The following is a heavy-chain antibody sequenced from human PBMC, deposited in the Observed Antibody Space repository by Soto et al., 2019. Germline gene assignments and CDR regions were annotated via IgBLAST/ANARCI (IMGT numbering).Heavy chain of an antibody. Sequence: QLQLQESGPGLVKPSETLSLTCTVSGGSISSSSYYWGWIRQPPGKGLEWIGSSYYSGSTYYNPSLKSLVPIPVDTAKNQFSLKLSAVSAADTAVYYCARLEKDYGDYASSGYCYYYMDVWGKGTTVTVSS. CDR3: ARLEKDYGDYASSGYCYYYMDV. V-gene: IGHV4-39*01. CDR1: GGSISSSSYY. D-gene: IGHD4-17*01. CDR2: SYYSGST. J-gene: IGHJ6*03.